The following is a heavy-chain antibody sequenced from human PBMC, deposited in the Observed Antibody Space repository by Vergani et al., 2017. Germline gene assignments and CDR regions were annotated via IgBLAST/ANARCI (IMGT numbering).Heavy chain of an antibody. J-gene: IGHJ4*02. D-gene: IGHD2-2*01. CDR3: ASSKDPGTFYY. Sequence: EVQLLESGGDLVQPGGSLRLSCAASGFTFNHYAMNWVRQAPGKGLEWVSVIYSGGSTSYADSVKGRFIISRDNSKNTLYLQMNSLSAEDTAVYYWASSKDPGTFYYWGQGTRVTVSS. CDR1: GFTFNHYA. CDR2: IYSGGST. V-gene: IGHV3-66*01.